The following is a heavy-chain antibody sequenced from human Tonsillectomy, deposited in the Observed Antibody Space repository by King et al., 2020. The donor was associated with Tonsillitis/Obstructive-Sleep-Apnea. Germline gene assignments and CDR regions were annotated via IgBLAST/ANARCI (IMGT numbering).Heavy chain of an antibody. Sequence: VQLVESGAEVKKPGESLRISCKGSGYSFTSYWISWVRQMPGKGLEWMGRIDPSDSYTNYSPSFQGHVTISADKSISTAYLQWSSLKASDTTMYYCARVTATPHWYFDLWGRGTLVTVSS. CDR1: GYSFTSYW. J-gene: IGHJ2*01. V-gene: IGHV5-10-1*01. CDR3: ARVTATPHWYFDL. CDR2: IDPSDSYT. D-gene: IGHD4-17*01.